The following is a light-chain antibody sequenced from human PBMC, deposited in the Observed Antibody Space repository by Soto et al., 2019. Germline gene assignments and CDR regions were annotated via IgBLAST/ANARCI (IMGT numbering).Light chain of an antibody. CDR2: AAS. Sequence: DIQMTQSPKKKSSSVGDRVTITCLASQGIRNYLAWYQQKPGKVPKLLIYAASTFHSGVPSRFSGSGSGTDFTLTIGILQPEAVATYYSQKDACGPLTLDRGTKVDIK. CDR3: QKDACGPLT. V-gene: IGKV1-27*01. J-gene: IGKJ4*01. CDR1: QGIRNY.